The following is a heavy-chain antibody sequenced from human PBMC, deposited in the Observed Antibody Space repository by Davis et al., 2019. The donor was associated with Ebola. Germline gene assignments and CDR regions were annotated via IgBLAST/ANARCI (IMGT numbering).Heavy chain of an antibody. Sequence: AASVKVSCKASGYTFTSYGISWVRQAPGQGLEWMGWINPNSGGTNYAQKFQGWVTMTRDTSISTAYMELSRLRSDDTAVYYCATGAWSGYYTRYYYYYGMDVWGQGTTVTVSS. CDR1: GYTFTSYG. CDR3: ATGAWSGYYTRYYYYYGMDV. J-gene: IGHJ6*02. V-gene: IGHV1-2*04. D-gene: IGHD3-3*01. CDR2: INPNSGGT.